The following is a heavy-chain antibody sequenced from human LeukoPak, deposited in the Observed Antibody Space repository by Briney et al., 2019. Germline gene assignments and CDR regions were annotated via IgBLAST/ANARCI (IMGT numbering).Heavy chain of an antibody. CDR2: ISSNGGST. D-gene: IGHD3-22*01. CDR1: GFTFSSYA. Sequence: GGSLRLSCSASGFTFSSYAMHWVRQAPGKGLEYVSAISSNGGSTYYADSVKGRFTISRDNSKNTLYLQMSSLRAEDTAVYYCARGSRYYDSSGNPSRVDYWGQGTLVTVSS. CDR3: ARGSRYYDSSGNPSRVDY. J-gene: IGHJ4*02. V-gene: IGHV3-64D*06.